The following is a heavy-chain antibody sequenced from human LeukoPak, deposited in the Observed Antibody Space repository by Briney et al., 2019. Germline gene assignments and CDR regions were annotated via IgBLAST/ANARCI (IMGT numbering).Heavy chain of an antibody. J-gene: IGHJ4*02. Sequence: RSQTLSLTCAISGDSVSNNTTAWNWIRQSPSRGLEWLGRTYYRSKWYNDYAVSLTSRITINPDTSKNQFSLQLSSVTPEDTAVYYCARGGGALVYWGQGTLVTVSS. D-gene: IGHD2-21*01. CDR1: GDSVSNNTTA. V-gene: IGHV6-1*01. CDR2: TYYRSKWYN. CDR3: ARGGGALVY.